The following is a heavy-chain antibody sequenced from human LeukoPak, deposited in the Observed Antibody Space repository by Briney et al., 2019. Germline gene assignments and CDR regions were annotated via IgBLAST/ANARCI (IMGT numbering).Heavy chain of an antibody. CDR2: IWYDGSNK. V-gene: IGHV3-33*01. J-gene: IGHJ4*02. CDR3: AREGRRQWLVKGFDY. Sequence: GGSLRLSCAASGFTFSSYGMHWVRQAPGKGLEWVAVIWYDGSNKYYADSVKGRFTISRDSSKNTLYLQMNSLRAEDTAVYYCAREGRRQWLVKGFDYWGQGTLVTVSS. CDR1: GFTFSSYG. D-gene: IGHD6-19*01.